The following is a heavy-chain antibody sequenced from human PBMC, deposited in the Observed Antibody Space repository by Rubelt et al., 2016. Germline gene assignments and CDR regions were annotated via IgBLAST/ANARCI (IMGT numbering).Heavy chain of an antibody. CDR2: INPKSGGT. Sequence: QVQLVQSGAEVKKPGASVKVSCKASGYTFTGYYMHWVRQAPGQGLEWMGWINPKSGGTNYAQKCKGWVTITRDTSSSTAYMELSRLRSDDTAVYYCASDVRESGNWYEEGNDYWGPGAQVTVSS. CDR3: ASDVRESGNWYEEGNDY. CDR1: GYTFTGYY. D-gene: IGHD1-1*01. V-gene: IGHV1-2*04. J-gene: IGHJ4*02.